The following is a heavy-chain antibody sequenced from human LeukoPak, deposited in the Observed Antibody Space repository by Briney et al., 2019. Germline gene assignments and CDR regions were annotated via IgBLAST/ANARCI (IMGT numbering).Heavy chain of an antibody. Sequence: PGGSLRLSCAASGFTVSSNYMSWVRPAPGKGLEWVSVIYSGGSTYYGDSVKGRVTISRDNSKNTLDLQMNSLRAEDTAVYYCARGRYDSSGSYSLFDYWGQGTLVTVSS. D-gene: IGHD3-22*01. CDR3: ARGRYDSSGSYSLFDY. CDR1: GFTVSSNY. CDR2: IYSGGST. V-gene: IGHV3-53*01. J-gene: IGHJ4*02.